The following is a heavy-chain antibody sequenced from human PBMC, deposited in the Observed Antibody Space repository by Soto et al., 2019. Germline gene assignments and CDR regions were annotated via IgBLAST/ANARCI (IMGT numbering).Heavy chain of an antibody. Sequence: SETLSLTCAVYGGSFSGYYWSWIRQPPGKGLEWIGEINHSGSTNYNPSLKSQVTISVDTSKNQFSLKLSSVTAADTAVYYCARWAAARPECFDYWGQGTLVTVSS. CDR2: INHSGST. V-gene: IGHV4-34*01. CDR1: GGSFSGYY. J-gene: IGHJ4*02. D-gene: IGHD6-6*01. CDR3: ARWAAARPECFDY.